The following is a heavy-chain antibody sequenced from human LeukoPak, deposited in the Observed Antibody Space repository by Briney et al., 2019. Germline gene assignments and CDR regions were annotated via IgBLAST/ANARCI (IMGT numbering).Heavy chain of an antibody. J-gene: IGHJ4*02. Sequence: QAGGSLRLSCAASGFTFSNAWMNWVRQAPGRGLEWVSSISSSGGATYYADSVKGRFTISRDNSKYTVFLQMNSLGAEDTAFYYCAKRIKPDCTSGTCYGNWGQGTLVTVSS. V-gene: IGHV3-23*01. CDR2: ISSSGGAT. CDR1: GFTFSNAW. D-gene: IGHD2/OR15-2a*01. CDR3: AKRIKPDCTSGTCYGN.